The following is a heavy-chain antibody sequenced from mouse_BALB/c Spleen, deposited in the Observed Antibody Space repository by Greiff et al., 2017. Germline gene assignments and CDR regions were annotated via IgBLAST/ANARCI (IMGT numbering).Heavy chain of an antibody. V-gene: IGHV1S81*02. CDR2: INPSNGRT. J-gene: IGHJ3*01. Sequence: VQLQQPGAELVKPGASVKLSCKASGYTFTSYWMHWVKQRPGQGLEWIGEINPSNGRTNYNEKFKSKATLTVDKSSSTAYMQLSSLTSEDSAVYYGAREGWTAGGAWFAYWGQGTLVTVSA. CDR1: GYTFTSYW. D-gene: IGHD1-1*02. CDR3: AREGWTAGGAWFAY.